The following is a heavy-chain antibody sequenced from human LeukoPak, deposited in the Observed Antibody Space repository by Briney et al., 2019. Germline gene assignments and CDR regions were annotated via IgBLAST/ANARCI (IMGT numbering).Heavy chain of an antibody. CDR1: GFTFSSYA. D-gene: IGHD1-26*01. V-gene: IGHV3-23*01. J-gene: IGHJ4*02. Sequence: PGGSLRLSCAASGFTFSSYAISWVRQAPGKGLERVSAISGSGGSTYYADSVKGRFTISRDNSKNTLYLQMNSLRAEDTAVYYCAKVGSPQILYYFDYWGQGTLVTVSS. CDR2: ISGSGGST. CDR3: AKVGSPQILYYFDY.